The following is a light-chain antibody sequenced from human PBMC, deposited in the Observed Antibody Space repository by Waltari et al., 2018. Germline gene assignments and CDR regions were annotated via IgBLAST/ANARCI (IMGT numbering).Light chain of an antibody. J-gene: IGLJ1*01. CDR3: SSYAGNYIYV. Sequence: QSALTQPPSASGSPGQSVTISCTGTRADIGTYAHVSWYQQHPGKAPKVIVYAVTKRPSGVPDRFSGSKSGDTAFLTVSGLQAEDEADYYCSSYAGNYIYVFGTGTEVTVL. CDR2: AVT. V-gene: IGLV2-8*01. CDR1: RADIGTYAH.